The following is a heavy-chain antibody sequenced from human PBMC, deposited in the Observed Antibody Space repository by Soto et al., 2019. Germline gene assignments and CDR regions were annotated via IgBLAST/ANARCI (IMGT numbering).Heavy chain of an antibody. D-gene: IGHD3-3*01. Sequence: ASVKVSCKASGYTFTSYYMHWVRQAPGQGLEWMGIMNPSGGSTSYAQKFQGRVTMTRDTSMSTAYMELSSLRSEDTAVYYCASPRYFDFWSGYYSYYYYYMDVWGKGTTVTVSS. J-gene: IGHJ6*03. CDR3: ASPRYFDFWSGYYSYYYYYMDV. CDR2: MNPSGGST. CDR1: GYTFTSYY. V-gene: IGHV1-46*01.